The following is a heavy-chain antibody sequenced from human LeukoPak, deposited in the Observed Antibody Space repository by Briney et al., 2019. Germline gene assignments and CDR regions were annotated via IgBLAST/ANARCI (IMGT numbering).Heavy chain of an antibody. V-gene: IGHV4-59*12. J-gene: IGHJ1*01. CDR1: GGSISSYY. CDR3: AGISSYYYDNPSLRYFQH. D-gene: IGHD3-22*01. Sequence: PSETLSLTCTVSGGSISSYYWSWIRQPPGKGLEWIGYIYYSGSTNYNPSLKSRVTMSVDTSKNQFSLKLSSVTAADTAVYYCAGISSYYYDNPSLRYFQHWGQGTLVTVSS. CDR2: IYYSGST.